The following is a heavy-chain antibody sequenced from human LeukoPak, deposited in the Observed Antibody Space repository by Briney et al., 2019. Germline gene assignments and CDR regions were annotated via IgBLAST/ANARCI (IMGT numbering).Heavy chain of an antibody. V-gene: IGHV1-18*01. D-gene: IGHD2-2*02. J-gene: IGHJ5*02. CDR3: AREVLDIVVVPAAIESYNWFDP. CDR2: ISAYNGNT. CDR1: GYTFTSYG. Sequence: GASVKVSCKASGYTFTSYGISWVRQAPGQGLEWMGWISAYNGNTNYAQKLQGRVTMTTDTSTSTAYMELRSLRSDDTAVYYCAREVLDIVVVPAAIESYNWFDPWGQGTLVTVSS.